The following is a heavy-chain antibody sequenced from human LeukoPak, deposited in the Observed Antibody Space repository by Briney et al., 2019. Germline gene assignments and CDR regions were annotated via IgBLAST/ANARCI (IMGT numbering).Heavy chain of an antibody. CDR2: IYYSGST. V-gene: IGHV4-61*08. D-gene: IGHD6-19*01. J-gene: IGHJ5*02. Sequence: SETLSLTCTVSGGSISSGDYYWSWIRQPPGKGLEWIGYIYYSGSTNYNPSLKSRVTISVDTSKNQFSLKLSSVTAADTAVYYCARQQWLAQGWFDPWGQGTLVTVSS. CDR1: GGSISSGDYY. CDR3: ARQQWLAQGWFDP.